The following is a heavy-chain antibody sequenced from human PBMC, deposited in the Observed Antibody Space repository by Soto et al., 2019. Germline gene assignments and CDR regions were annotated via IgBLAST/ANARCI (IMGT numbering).Heavy chain of an antibody. J-gene: IGHJ4*02. D-gene: IGHD3-3*01. CDR2: IYWDDDK. V-gene: IGHV2-5*02. CDR1: GFSLSTSGVG. Sequence: QITLKESGPTLVKPTQTLTLTCTFSGFSLSTSGVGVGWIRQPPGKALEWLALIYWDDDKRYSPSLKSRLTITKDTSKNQVVVTVTYMEPVDTATYYCARESGYLLPDWGQGTLVTVSS. CDR3: ARESGYLLPD.